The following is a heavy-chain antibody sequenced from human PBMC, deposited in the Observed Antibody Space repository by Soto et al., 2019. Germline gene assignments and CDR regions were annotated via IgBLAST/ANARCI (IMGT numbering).Heavy chain of an antibody. J-gene: IGHJ3*02. Sequence: SVKVSCKASGGTFGSYAISWVRQAPGQGLEWMGGIIPIFGTANYAQKFQGRVTITADESTSTAYMELSSLRSEDTAVYYCASLGGYLRDAFDIWGQGTMVTVSS. CDR3: ASLGGYLRDAFDI. CDR1: GGTFGSYA. D-gene: IGHD3-22*01. CDR2: IIPIFGTA. V-gene: IGHV1-69*13.